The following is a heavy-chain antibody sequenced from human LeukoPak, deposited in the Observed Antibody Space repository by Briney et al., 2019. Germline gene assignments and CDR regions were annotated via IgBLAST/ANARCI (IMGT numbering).Heavy chain of an antibody. V-gene: IGHV3-23*01. CDR2: ISGSGGST. CDR1: GFTFSSYG. J-gene: IGHJ4*02. CDR3: AKDTAMALFGY. Sequence: GGSLRLSCAASGFTFSSYGMSWVRQAPGKGLEWVSAISGSGGSTYYADSVKGRFTISRDNSKNTLYLQMNSLRAEDTAVYYCAKDTAMALFGYWGQGTLVTVSS. D-gene: IGHD5-18*01.